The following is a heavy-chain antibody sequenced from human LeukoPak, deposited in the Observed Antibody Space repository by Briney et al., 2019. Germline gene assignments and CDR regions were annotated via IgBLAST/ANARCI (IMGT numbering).Heavy chain of an antibody. J-gene: IGHJ3*02. Sequence: SETLSLTCTVSGGSISSGGYYWSWIRQPPGKGLEWIGYIYHSGSTYYNPSLKSRVTISVDRSKNQFSLKLSSVTAADTAVYYCARADDFIFDAFDIWGQGTMVTVSS. D-gene: IGHD3-3*01. CDR1: GGSISSGGYY. V-gene: IGHV4-30-2*01. CDR2: IYHSGST. CDR3: ARADDFIFDAFDI.